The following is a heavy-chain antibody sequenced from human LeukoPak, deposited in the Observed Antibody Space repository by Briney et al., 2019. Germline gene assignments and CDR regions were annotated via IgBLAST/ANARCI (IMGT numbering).Heavy chain of an antibody. CDR2: IYSSGST. CDR1: GGSISSSSYY. J-gene: IGHJ4*02. Sequence: KPSETLSLTCTVSGGSISSSSYYWGWIRQPPGKGLEWIGSIYSSGSTYYNPSLKSRVTISIDTSKNQVSLKLSSVTAADTAVYYCARHGVTSSGYYWDWGQGTPVTVSS. CDR3: ARHGVTSSGYYWD. D-gene: IGHD3-3*01. V-gene: IGHV4-39*01.